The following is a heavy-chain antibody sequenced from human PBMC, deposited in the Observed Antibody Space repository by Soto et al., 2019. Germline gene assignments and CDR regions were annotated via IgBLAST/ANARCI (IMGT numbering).Heavy chain of an antibody. J-gene: IGHJ4*02. CDR2: IWYDGSNK. CDR3: ARIYSYGLVDY. V-gene: IGHV3-33*01. CDR1: GFTFSSYG. D-gene: IGHD5-18*01. Sequence: GGSLRLSCAASGFTFSSYGMHWVRQAPGKGLEWVAVIWYDGSNKYYADSVKGRFTISRDNSKNTLYLQMNSLRAEDTAVYYCARIYSYGLVDYWGQGTLVTVSS.